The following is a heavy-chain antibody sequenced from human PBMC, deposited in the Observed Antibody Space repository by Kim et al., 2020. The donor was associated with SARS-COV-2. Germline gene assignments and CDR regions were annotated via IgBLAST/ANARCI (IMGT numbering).Heavy chain of an antibody. D-gene: IGHD1-26*01. CDR3: ARGHTIDLRHPIPREAFFDY. V-gene: IGHV3-30*01. Sequence: GRFTISRDNSKKTLNMQMNSLRPEDTAVYYCARGHTIDLRHPIPREAFFDYWGQGTLVTVSS. J-gene: IGHJ4*02.